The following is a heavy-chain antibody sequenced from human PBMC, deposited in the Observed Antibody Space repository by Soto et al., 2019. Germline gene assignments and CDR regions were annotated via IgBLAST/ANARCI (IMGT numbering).Heavy chain of an antibody. CDR1: GFTFSSYG. CDR2: ISSSSSYI. CDR3: ARELERITIFGVVYYYYYGMDV. J-gene: IGHJ6*02. Sequence: GGSLKLSCAASGFTFSSYGMNWVRQAPGKGLERVSSISSSSSYILYADSVKGRFTISRDNAKNSLYLQMNSLRAEDTAVYYCARELERITIFGVVYYYYYGMDVWGQGSTVTVS. D-gene: IGHD3-3*01. V-gene: IGHV3-21*01.